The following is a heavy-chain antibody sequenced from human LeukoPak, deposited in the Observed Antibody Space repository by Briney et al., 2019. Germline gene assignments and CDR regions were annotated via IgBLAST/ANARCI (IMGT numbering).Heavy chain of an antibody. CDR2: INHSGST. D-gene: IGHD3-10*01. V-gene: IGHV4-34*01. J-gene: IGHJ5*02. CDR1: GGSFSGYY. Sequence: PSETLSLTCAVYGGSFSGYYWSWIRQPPGKGLEWIGEINHSGSTNYNPSLKSRVTISVDTSKNQLSLKLSSVTAADTAVYYCARGSTVLLWFGELNNWFDPWGQGTLVTVSS. CDR3: ARGSTVLLWFGELNNWFDP.